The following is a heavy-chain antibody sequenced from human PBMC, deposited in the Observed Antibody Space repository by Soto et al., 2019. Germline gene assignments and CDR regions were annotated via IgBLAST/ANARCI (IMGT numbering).Heavy chain of an antibody. CDR2: ISSSSSYI. V-gene: IGHV3-21*01. CDR1: GFTFSSYS. Sequence: PVGSLRLSCAASGFTFSSYSMNWVRQAPGKGLEWVSSISSSSSYIYYADSVKGRFTISRDNAKNSLYLQMNSLRAEDTAVYYCARDFYSGYDCMDVWGQGTTVTVSS. D-gene: IGHD5-12*01. J-gene: IGHJ6*02. CDR3: ARDFYSGYDCMDV.